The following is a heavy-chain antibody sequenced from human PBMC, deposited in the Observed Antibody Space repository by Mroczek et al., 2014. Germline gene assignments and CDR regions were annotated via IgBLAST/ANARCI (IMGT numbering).Heavy chain of an antibody. D-gene: IGHD3-10*01. J-gene: IGHJ4*02. CDR2: INHSGST. V-gene: IGHV4-34*01. Sequence: QVQLQQWGAGLLKPSETLSLTCAVYGGSFSGYYWSWIRQPPGKGLEWIGEINHSGSTNYNPSLKSRVTISVDTSKNQSSLKLSSVTAADTAVYYCARGMGYYGSGSYVFSFDYWGQGTLVTVSS. CDR3: ARGMGYYGSGSYVFSFDY. CDR1: GGSFSGYY.